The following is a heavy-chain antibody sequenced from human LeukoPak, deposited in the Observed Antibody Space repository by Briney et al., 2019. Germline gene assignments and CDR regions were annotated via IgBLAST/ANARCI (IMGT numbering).Heavy chain of an antibody. J-gene: IGHJ4*02. CDR3: AKDQAVTMIVVGYFDY. Sequence: SETLSLTCTVSGGSISSYYWSWIRQPPGKGLEWIGYIYYSGSTNYNPSLKSRVTISVDTSKNQFSLKLSSVTAADTAVYYCAKDQAVTMIVVGYFDYWGQGTLVTVSS. CDR1: GGSISSYY. CDR2: IYYSGST. V-gene: IGHV4-59*12. D-gene: IGHD3-22*01.